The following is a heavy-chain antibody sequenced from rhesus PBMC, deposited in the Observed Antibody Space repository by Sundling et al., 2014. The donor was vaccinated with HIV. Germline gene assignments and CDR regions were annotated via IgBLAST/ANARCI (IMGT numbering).Heavy chain of an antibody. CDR2: IVGSSGTT. J-gene: IGHJ4*01. CDR1: WLHRRLL. Sequence: QVQLQESGPGLLKPSETPVPHLRCLWWLHRRLLLELDPQPPGKGLEWIGYIVGSSGTTYYNPSLKSRVTILTDASKNQFSLKLSSVTAADTAVYYCARAVTGTSGYFDFWGQGVLVTVSS. D-gene: IGHD1-26*01. V-gene: IGHV4-165*01. CDR3: ARAVTGTSGYFDF.